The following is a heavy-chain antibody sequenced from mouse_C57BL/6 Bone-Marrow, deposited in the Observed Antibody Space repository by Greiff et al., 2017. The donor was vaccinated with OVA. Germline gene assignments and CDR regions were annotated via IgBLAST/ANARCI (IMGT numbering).Heavy chain of an antibody. CDR2: IDPSDSYT. J-gene: IGHJ2*01. Sequence: QVQLQQPGAELVKPGASVKLSCKASGYTFTSYWMQWVKQRPGQGLEWIGEIDPSDSYTNYNQKFKGKATLTVDPSASTAYMQLSSLTSDDSSFYYCARWELRPYYFGYWGQGTTLSVSS. CDR3: ARWELRPYYFGY. CDR1: GYTFTSYW. D-gene: IGHD3-2*02. V-gene: IGHV1-50*01.